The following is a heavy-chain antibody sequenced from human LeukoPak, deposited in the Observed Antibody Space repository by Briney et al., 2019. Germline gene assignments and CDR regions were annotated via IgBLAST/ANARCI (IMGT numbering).Heavy chain of an antibody. J-gene: IGHJ4*02. CDR3: ARDLSGVTGYTYGRGIDY. Sequence: GGSLRLSCAASGFTFNKYTMNWVRQAPGKGLEWVSSISTSSSYIYYADSVKGRFTISRDNAKNSLYLQMNSLRAEDTAVYYCARDLSGVTGYTYGRGIDYWGQGTLVTVSS. CDR1: GFTFNKYT. V-gene: IGHV3-21*01. CDR2: ISTSSSYI. D-gene: IGHD5-18*01.